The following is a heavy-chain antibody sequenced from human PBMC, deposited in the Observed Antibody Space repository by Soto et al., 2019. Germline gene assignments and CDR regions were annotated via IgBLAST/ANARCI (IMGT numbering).Heavy chain of an antibody. Sequence: SETLSLTCTVSGGSISSYYWSWIRQAPGKGLEWIGYTHYIGSTNYNPSFKSRATTSVDTSKSQFSLKLSSVTAADTAVYYWARVGPGTGYYFDSWGQGTLVTVSS. CDR1: GGSISSYY. CDR3: ARVGPGTGYYFDS. V-gene: IGHV4-59*01. CDR2: THYIGST. J-gene: IGHJ4*02. D-gene: IGHD2-8*02.